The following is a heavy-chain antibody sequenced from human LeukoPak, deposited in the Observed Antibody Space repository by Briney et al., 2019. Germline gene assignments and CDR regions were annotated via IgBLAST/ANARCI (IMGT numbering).Heavy chain of an antibody. J-gene: IGHJ4*02. CDR3: TRDRGSSTLGDY. D-gene: IGHD7-27*01. CDR1: GFTFSSYS. Sequence: GGSLRLSCAASGFTFSSYSMNWVRQAPGKGLEWVGFIRSKAFGETAEYAASVKGRFTISRDDSKSIAYLQMNSLKTEDTAVYYCTRDRGSSTLGDYWGQGTLVTVSS. V-gene: IGHV3-49*04. CDR2: IRSKAFGETA.